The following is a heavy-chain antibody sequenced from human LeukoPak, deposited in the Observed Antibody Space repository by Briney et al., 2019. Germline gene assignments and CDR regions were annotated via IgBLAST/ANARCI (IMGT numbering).Heavy chain of an antibody. J-gene: IGHJ4*02. Sequence: ASVKVSCKASGYTFTSYGISWVRQAPGQGLEWMGWISAYNGNTNYAQKLQGRVTITADESTSTAYMELSSLRSEDTAVYYCAREAGYSSRIFDYWGQGTLVTVSS. CDR1: GYTFTSYG. V-gene: IGHV1-18*01. D-gene: IGHD6-13*01. CDR3: AREAGYSSRIFDY. CDR2: ISAYNGNT.